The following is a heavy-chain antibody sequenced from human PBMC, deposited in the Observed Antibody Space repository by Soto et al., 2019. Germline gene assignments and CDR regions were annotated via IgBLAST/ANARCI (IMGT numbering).Heavy chain of an antibody. CDR1: GGSISSSSYY. Sequence: SETLSLTCTVSGGSISSSSYYWGWIRQPPGKGLEWIGSIYYSGSTYYNPSLKSRFTISVDTSKNQFSLKLSSVTAADTAVYYCARHRLVAGTINFDYWGQGTLVTVSS. CDR3: ARHRLVAGTINFDY. CDR2: IYYSGST. V-gene: IGHV4-39*01. J-gene: IGHJ4*02. D-gene: IGHD6-19*01.